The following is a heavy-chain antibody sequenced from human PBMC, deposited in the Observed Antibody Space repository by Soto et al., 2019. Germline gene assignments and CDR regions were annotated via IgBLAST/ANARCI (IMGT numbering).Heavy chain of an antibody. D-gene: IGHD1-26*01. Sequence: SETLSLTCAVYGGSFSGYYWSWIRQPPGKGLEWIGEINHSGSTNYNPSLKSRVTISVDTSKNQFSLKLSSVTAADTAVYYCARVGDDLTLFDYWGQGTLVTVSS. V-gene: IGHV4-34*01. CDR3: ARVGDDLTLFDY. J-gene: IGHJ4*02. CDR1: GGSFSGYY. CDR2: INHSGST.